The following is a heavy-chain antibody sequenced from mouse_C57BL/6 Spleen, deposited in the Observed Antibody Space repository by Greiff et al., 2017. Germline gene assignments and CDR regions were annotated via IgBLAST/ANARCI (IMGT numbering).Heavy chain of an antibody. D-gene: IGHD1-1*01. CDR2: ISSVGSYT. Sequence: EVKLVESGGDLVKPGGSLKLSCAVSGSTFSSNGMSWVRQTPDKRLEWVATISSVGSYTSDPESVKGRFTISRDNAKNTLYLQMSSLKSEDTAMYYCARLGYGSSPRWYFDVWGTGTTVTVSS. J-gene: IGHJ1*03. V-gene: IGHV5-6*01. CDR1: GSTFSSNG. CDR3: ARLGYGSSPRWYFDV.